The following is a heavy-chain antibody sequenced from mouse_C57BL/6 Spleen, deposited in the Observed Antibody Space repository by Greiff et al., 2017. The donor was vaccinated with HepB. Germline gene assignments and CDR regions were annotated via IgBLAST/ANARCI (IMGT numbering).Heavy chain of an antibody. Sequence: VQLQQPGAELVRPGTSVKLSCKASGYTFTSYWMHWVKQRPGQGLEWIGVIDPSDSYTNYNQKFKGKATLTVDTSSSTAYMQLSSLTSEDSAVYYCAAQARFDYWGQGTTLTVSS. J-gene: IGHJ2*01. V-gene: IGHV1-59*01. D-gene: IGHD3-2*02. CDR2: IDPSDSYT. CDR3: AAQARFDY. CDR1: GYTFTSYW.